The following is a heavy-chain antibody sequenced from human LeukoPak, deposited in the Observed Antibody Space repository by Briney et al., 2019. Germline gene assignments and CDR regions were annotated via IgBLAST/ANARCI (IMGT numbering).Heavy chain of an antibody. D-gene: IGHD3-10*01. J-gene: IGHJ4*02. CDR1: GFTFSSYA. V-gene: IGHV3-23*01. Sequence: HAGGSLRLSCAASGFTFSSYAMSWVRQAPGKGLEWVSAISGSGGSTYYADSVKGRFTISRDNSKNTLYLQMNSLRAEDTAVYYCATQRGYYGSVYFDYWGQGTLVTVSS. CDR2: ISGSGGST. CDR3: ATQRGYYGSVYFDY.